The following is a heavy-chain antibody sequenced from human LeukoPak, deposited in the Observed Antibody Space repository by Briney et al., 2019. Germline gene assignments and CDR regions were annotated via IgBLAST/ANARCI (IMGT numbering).Heavy chain of an antibody. Sequence: SETLSLTCIVSGCSITSYYWSWIRQPPGKGLEWIGYVYHSGSTNYNPSLKSRVTISVDTSKNQFSLKLSSVTAADTAVYYCARDRYIFAGPDAYYYMDVWGKGTTVTISS. CDR1: GCSITSYY. CDR3: ARDRYIFAGPDAYYYMDV. D-gene: IGHD5-18*01. CDR2: VYHSGST. J-gene: IGHJ6*03. V-gene: IGHV4-59*01.